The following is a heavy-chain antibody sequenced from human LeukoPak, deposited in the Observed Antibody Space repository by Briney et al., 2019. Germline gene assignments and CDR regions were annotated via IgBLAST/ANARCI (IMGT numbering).Heavy chain of an antibody. D-gene: IGHD5-24*01. CDR1: GFTVSSNY. CDR3: ARGDDIGKHPTRAFYFDN. Sequence: GGSLRLSCAASGFTVSSNYMSWVRQAPGKGLEWVSVIYSGGTTYCADSVQGRFTISRDNSKNTLDLQMDNLRVDDTAVYYCARGDDIGKHPTRAFYFDNWGQGTLVTVSS. CDR2: IYSGGTT. J-gene: IGHJ4*02. V-gene: IGHV3-53*01.